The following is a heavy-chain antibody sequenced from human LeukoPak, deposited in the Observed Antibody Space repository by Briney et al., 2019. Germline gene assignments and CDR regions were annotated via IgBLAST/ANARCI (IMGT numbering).Heavy chain of an antibody. CDR2: INSDGSST. CDR3: ARDRNTGSSYENLFEY. D-gene: IGHD1-26*01. Sequence: PGGSRRLSCAASGFTFSSYWMHWVRQAPGKGLAWVSRINSDGSSTSYADSVKGRFTISRDNAKNTLYLQMNSLRAEDTSVYYCARDRNTGSSYENLFEYWGQGSLVTVSS. CDR1: GFTFSSYW. V-gene: IGHV3-74*01. J-gene: IGHJ4*02.